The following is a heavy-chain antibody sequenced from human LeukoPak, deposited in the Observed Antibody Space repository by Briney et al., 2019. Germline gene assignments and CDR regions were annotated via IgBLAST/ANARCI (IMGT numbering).Heavy chain of an antibody. CDR2: IDWDDDK. D-gene: IGHD1-26*01. V-gene: IGHV2-70*17. Sequence: SGPALVKPTQTLTLTCTFSGFSLTTGAMCVSWIRQPPGKALEWLARIDWDDDKFYSTSLKTRLTISKDTSKNQVVLTMTNVDPVDTATYYCARGSIYYLDYWGQGTQVTVSS. CDR1: GFSLTTGAMC. CDR3: ARGSIYYLDY. J-gene: IGHJ4*02.